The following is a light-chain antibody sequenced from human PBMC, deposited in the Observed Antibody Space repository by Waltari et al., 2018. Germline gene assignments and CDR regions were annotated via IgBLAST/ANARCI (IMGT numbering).Light chain of an antibody. CDR3: AAWDDNLSGRV. CDR1: SSNIGSNYGTF. CDR2: RND. J-gene: IGLJ2*01. V-gene: IGLV1-47*01. Sequence: QSVLTQPSSASGTPGQTVTISCSGSSSNIGSNYGTFVYWYQQVPGTAPKVLIYRNDQRPSGVPDRFSGSKSGTSASLAISGLRSEDEAIYYCAAWDDNLSGRVFGGGTKLTVL.